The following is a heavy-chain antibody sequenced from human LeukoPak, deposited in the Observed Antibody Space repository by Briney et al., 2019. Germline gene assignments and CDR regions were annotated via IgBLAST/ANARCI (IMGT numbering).Heavy chain of an antibody. D-gene: IGHD6-19*01. V-gene: IGHV4-39*07. Sequence: WVRQPPGKGLEWIGSIYYSGTTSYNPSLKSRVTFSVDTSKNQFSVKLTSVTAADTAVYYCARGINSGWLVSIDYWGQGTLVTVSS. J-gene: IGHJ4*02. CDR2: IYYSGTT. CDR3: ARGINSGWLVSIDY.